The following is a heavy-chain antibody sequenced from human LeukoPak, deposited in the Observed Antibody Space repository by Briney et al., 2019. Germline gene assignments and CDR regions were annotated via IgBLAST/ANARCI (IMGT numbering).Heavy chain of an antibody. J-gene: IGHJ4*02. D-gene: IGHD5-18*01. CDR1: RFTFSSFS. CDR2: ISPSSDYK. Sequence: PGGSLRLSCAASRFTFSSFSMNWVRQAPGKGLEWVSSISPSSDYKYYADSLKGRFTISRDNAKNSLYLQMNNLGVEDTAVYYCARERGYSYGYSDYWGQGTLVTVSS. V-gene: IGHV3-21*01. CDR3: ARERGYSYGYSDY.